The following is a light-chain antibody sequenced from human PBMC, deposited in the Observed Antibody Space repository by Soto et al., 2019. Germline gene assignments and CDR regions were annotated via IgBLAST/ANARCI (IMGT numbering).Light chain of an antibody. V-gene: IGKV3-11*01. CDR1: QNIDTY. Sequence: EIVLTQSPATLSLSPRERATLSCRASQNIDTYLDWYQQKPGQSPRLLIFDASSRATGTPARFSGSGSGTDFTLTISILEPEDVALYHCLQHSVWALPVGLGTKVDSK. CDR2: DAS. CDR3: LQHSVWALP. J-gene: IGKJ1*01.